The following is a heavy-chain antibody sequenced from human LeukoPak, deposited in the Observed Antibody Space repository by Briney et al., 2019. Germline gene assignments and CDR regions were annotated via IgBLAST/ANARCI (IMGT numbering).Heavy chain of an antibody. CDR2: ISASGGSA. V-gene: IGHV3-23*01. D-gene: IGHD2-21*02. CDR1: GFTFSSYA. Sequence: GGSLRLSCAASGFTFSSYAMSWVRQAPGKGLEWVSAISASGGSAYYAGSVKGRFTISRDNSKNTLYLQMNSLRAEDTAVYYCAKDRPGDGPYCGGDCLSDYWGQGTLVTVSS. CDR3: AKDRPGDGPYCGGDCLSDY. J-gene: IGHJ4*02.